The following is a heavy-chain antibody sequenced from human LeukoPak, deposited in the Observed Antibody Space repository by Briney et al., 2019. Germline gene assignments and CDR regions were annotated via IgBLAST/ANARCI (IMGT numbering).Heavy chain of an antibody. CDR1: GFTFSSYA. Sequence: QPGGSLRLSCAASGFTFSSYAMSWVRQAPGKGLEWVSGISGGGDSTYYADSVKGRFTISRDNSKNTVYLEMSSLSAEDTALYYCATFGIIIRNDYFDFWGQGTQVIVSS. CDR3: ATFGIIIRNDYFDF. J-gene: IGHJ4*02. D-gene: IGHD3-3*01. CDR2: ISGGGDST. V-gene: IGHV3-23*01.